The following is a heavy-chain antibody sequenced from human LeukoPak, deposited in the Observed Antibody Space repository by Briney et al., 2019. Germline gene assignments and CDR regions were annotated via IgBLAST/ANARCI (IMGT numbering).Heavy chain of an antibody. D-gene: IGHD2-21*02. CDR3: ASAYCGGDCPGSFDY. CDR2: IYSGGST. Sequence: PGGSLRLSCAASGFTFSSYWMSWVRQAPGKGLEWVSVIYSGGSTYYADSVKGRFTISRDNSKNTLYLQMNSLRAEDTAVYYCASAYCGGDCPGSFDYWGQGTLVTVSS. V-gene: IGHV3-53*01. J-gene: IGHJ4*02. CDR1: GFTFSSYW.